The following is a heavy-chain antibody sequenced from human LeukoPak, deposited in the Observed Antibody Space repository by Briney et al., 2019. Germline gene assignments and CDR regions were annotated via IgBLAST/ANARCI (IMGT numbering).Heavy chain of an antibody. J-gene: IGHJ4*02. CDR1: GSYW. V-gene: IGHV3-74*01. Sequence: GGSLRLSCAASGSYWMHWVRQAPGKGLVWVSHINSDGSWTSYADSVKGRFTISKDNAKNTVYLQMNNLRAEDTAVYYCVSFYETYWGRGTLVTVTS. CDR3: VSFYETY. CDR2: INSDGSWT. D-gene: IGHD2/OR15-2a*01.